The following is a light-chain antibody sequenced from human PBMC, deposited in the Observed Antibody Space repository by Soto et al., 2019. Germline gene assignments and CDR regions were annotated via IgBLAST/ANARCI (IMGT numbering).Light chain of an antibody. CDR3: QSFDNSRCL. V-gene: IGLV1-40*01. CDR2: GNN. J-gene: IGLJ3*02. Sequence: QLVLTQPPSVSGAPGQRVTISCTGSSSNIGAGYDVHWYQQVPGTAPKLLIYGNNNRPSGVPGRFSASKSGTSASLAITGLQAEDEGDYYCQSFDNSRCLFGGGTKLTVL. CDR1: SSNIGAGYD.